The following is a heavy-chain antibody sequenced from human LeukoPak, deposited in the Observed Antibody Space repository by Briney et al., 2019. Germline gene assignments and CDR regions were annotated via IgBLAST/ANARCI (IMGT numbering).Heavy chain of an antibody. D-gene: IGHD6-13*01. J-gene: IGHJ4*02. CDR2: IYYSGST. CDR3: ARGLMMAVAGRGEFHY. CDR1: GGSTSSYY. Sequence: SETLSLTRIVSGGSTSSYYWSWIRQPPGKGLEWIGYIYYSGSTNYNPSLKSRVTISVDTSKNQFSLKLSSVTAADTAVYYCARGLMMAVAGRGEFHYWGQGTLVTVSS. V-gene: IGHV4-59*01.